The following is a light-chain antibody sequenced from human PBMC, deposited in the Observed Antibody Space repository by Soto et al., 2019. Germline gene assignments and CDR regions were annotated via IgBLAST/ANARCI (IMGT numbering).Light chain of an antibody. Sequence: QSVLTQPPSASGTPGQRVTISCSGSSSNIGSNTVNWYQQLPGTAPKLLIHANNQRPSGVPDRFFGSKSGTSASLALSWLQSEEADYYCAAWDDSLNGYVFGTGTQLTVL. V-gene: IGLV1-44*01. J-gene: IGLJ1*01. CDR1: SSNIGSNT. CDR2: ANN. CDR3: AAWDDSLNGYV.